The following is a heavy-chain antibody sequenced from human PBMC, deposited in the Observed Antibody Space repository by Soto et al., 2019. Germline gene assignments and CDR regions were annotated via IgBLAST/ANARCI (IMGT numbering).Heavy chain of an antibody. J-gene: IGHJ6*02. CDR3: ARDHSEGNYAHNGYYYYYYGMDV. V-gene: IGHV3-30-3*01. Sequence: QVQLVESGGGVVQPGRSLRLSCAASGFTFSSYAMHWVRQAPGKGLEWVAVISYDGSNKYYADSVKGRFTISRDNSKNTLYLQMNSLRAEDTAVYYCARDHSEGNYAHNGYYYYYYGMDVWGQGTTVTVS. CDR2: ISYDGSNK. CDR1: GFTFSSYA. D-gene: IGHD1-7*01.